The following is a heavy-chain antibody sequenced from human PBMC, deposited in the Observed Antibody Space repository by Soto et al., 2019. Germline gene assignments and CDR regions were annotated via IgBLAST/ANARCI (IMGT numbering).Heavy chain of an antibody. CDR3: AKSPRRAPYGMDV. Sequence: EVQLLESGGGSVQPGGSLRLSCVASGFRFSAYAMYWVRQAPGKGLAWVASVSGSVTRTYYADSVEGRFTISRDDSRNVVYLQISSLRAEDTAVYYCAKSPRRAPYGMDVWGHGTTVTVSS. CDR1: GFRFSAYA. V-gene: IGHV3-23*01. J-gene: IGHJ6*02. CDR2: VSGSVTRT.